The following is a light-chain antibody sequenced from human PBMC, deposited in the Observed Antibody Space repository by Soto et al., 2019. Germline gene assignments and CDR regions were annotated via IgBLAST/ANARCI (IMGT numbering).Light chain of an antibody. CDR1: SSNIGSNY. Sequence: QSALTQAPSASGTPGQRVTISCSGSSSNIGSNYVYWYQHLPGTAPKLLIYRNNQRPSGVPDRFSGSKSGTSASLAISGLRSEDEADYYCAAWDDSLSIYYVFGTGTKLTV. J-gene: IGLJ1*01. V-gene: IGLV1-47*01. CDR2: RNN. CDR3: AAWDDSLSIYYV.